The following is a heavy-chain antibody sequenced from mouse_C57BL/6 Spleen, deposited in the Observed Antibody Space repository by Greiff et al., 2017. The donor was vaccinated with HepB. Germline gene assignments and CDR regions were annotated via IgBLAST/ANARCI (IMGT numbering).Heavy chain of an antibody. D-gene: IGHD2-3*01. Sequence: QVQLQQPGAELVKPGASVKLSCKASGYTFTSYWTQWVKQRPGQGLEWIGEIDPSDSYTNYNQKFKGKATLTVDTSSSTAYMQLSSLTSEDSAVYYCAIYDGLYFDYWGQGTTLTVSS. CDR2: IDPSDSYT. V-gene: IGHV1-50*01. CDR1: GYTFTSYW. CDR3: AIYDGLYFDY. J-gene: IGHJ2*01.